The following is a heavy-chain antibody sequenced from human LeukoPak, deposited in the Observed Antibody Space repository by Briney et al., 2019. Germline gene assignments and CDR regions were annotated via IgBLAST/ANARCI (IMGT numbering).Heavy chain of an antibody. CDR1: GGTFSSYA. CDR2: IIPIFGTA. Sequence: ASVKVSCKASGGTFSSYAISWVRQAPGQGLEWMGGIIPIFGTANYAQKFQGRVTITTDESTSTAYMELSSLRSEDTAVYYCASPGIVGAEYYYYYYMDVWGEGTTVTVSS. CDR3: ASPGIVGAEYYYYYYMDV. D-gene: IGHD1-26*01. J-gene: IGHJ6*03. V-gene: IGHV1-69*05.